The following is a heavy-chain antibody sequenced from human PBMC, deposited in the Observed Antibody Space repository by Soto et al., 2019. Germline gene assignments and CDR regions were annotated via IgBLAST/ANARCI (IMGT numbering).Heavy chain of an antibody. J-gene: IGHJ5*02. CDR1: GDSITRYY. CDR2: VYYSGST. D-gene: IGHD2-2*01. CDR3: ARDTSPVPAAMLDP. V-gene: IGHV4-59*12. Sequence: PSETLSLTCSVSGDSITRYYWTWIRQPPGKGLEWIASVYYSGSTYYNPSLKSRVTMSVDTSKNQFSLKLSSVTAADTAVYYCARDTSPVPAAMLDPWGQGTLVTSPQ.